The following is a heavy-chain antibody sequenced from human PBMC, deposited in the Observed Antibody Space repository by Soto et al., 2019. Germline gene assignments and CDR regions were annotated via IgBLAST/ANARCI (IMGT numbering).Heavy chain of an antibody. CDR2: IIPIFGTA. D-gene: IGHD6-6*01. Sequence: SVKVSCKAPGGTFSSYAISWVRQAPGQGLEWMGGIIPIFGTANYAQKFQGRVTITADKSTSTAYMELSSLRSEDTAVYYCARDGSIAARRAFDYWGQGTLVTVSS. V-gene: IGHV1-69*06. J-gene: IGHJ4*02. CDR3: ARDGSIAARRAFDY. CDR1: GGTFSSYA.